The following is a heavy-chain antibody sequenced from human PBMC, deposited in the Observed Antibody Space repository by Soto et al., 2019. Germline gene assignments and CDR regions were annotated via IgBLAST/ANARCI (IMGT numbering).Heavy chain of an antibody. D-gene: IGHD6-13*01. CDR3: VTGAHSSTHYGMDV. CDR2: ISSNGGST. CDR1: GFTFSSYA. J-gene: IGHJ6*02. V-gene: IGHV3-64D*06. Sequence: PGGSLRLSCSASGFTFSSYAMHWVRQAPGKGLEYVSAISSNGGSTYYAGSVKGRFTISRDNSKHTLYLQMSSLRAEDTAVYYCVTGAHSSTHYGMDVWGQGTTVTVSS.